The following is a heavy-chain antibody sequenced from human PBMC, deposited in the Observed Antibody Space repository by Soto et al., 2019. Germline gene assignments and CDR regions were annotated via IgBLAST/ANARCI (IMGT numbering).Heavy chain of an antibody. Sequence: QLQLQESGPGLVKPSETLSLTCSVSGGSISSSSYYWGWIRQPPGKGLACFGSIYYTGSTYYNPSHNSRVTVPVETSKDQFSLSLSAVTAADTAVYYCASRVYGDYLDYWGQGTLVTGSS. CDR3: ASRVYGDYLDY. CDR2: IYYTGST. J-gene: IGHJ4*02. D-gene: IGHD4-17*01. CDR1: GGSISSSSYY. V-gene: IGHV4-39*01.